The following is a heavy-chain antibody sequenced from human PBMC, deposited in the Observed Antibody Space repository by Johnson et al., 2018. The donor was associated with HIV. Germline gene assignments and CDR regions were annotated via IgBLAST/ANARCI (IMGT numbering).Heavy chain of an antibody. CDR3: ASAKSGSFDAFDI. CDR2: IYSGGST. CDR1: GFTVSSNY. D-gene: IGHD1-26*01. V-gene: IGHV3-66*01. Sequence: VQLVESGGGLVQPGGSLRLSCAASGFTVSSNYMSWVRQAPGKGLEWVSVIYSGGSTYYADSVKGRFTISRDNSKNTLYLQMNSLRAEDTAVYYYASAKSGSFDAFDIWGQGTMVTVSS. J-gene: IGHJ3*02.